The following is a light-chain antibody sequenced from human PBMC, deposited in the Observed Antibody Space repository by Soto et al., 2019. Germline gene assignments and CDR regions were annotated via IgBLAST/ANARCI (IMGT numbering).Light chain of an antibody. V-gene: IGKV3-15*01. CDR3: QQYNNWPPWT. CDR2: DAS. Sequence: ETVLTQSPATLSSSPGERVTLSCRASQSVTTYLAWYQHKPGQAPSLLIYDASTRATGIPARFSGSGSGTEFTLTISSLQSEDFAVYYCQQYNNWPPWTFGQGTKVDIK. J-gene: IGKJ1*01. CDR1: QSVTTY.